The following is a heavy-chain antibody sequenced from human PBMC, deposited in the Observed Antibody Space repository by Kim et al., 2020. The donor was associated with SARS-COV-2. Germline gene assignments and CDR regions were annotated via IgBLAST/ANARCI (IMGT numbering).Heavy chain of an antibody. CDR1: GYTFTGYY. CDR3: ARDGYSGYYYYYGMDV. J-gene: IGHJ6*02. Sequence: ASVKVSCKASGYTFTGYYMHWVRQAPGQGLEWMGRINPNSGGTNYAQKFQGRVTMTRDTSISTAYMELSRLRSDDTAVYYCARDGYSGYYYYYGMDVWGQGTTVTVSS. CDR2: INPNSGGT. D-gene: IGHD5-12*01. V-gene: IGHV1-2*06.